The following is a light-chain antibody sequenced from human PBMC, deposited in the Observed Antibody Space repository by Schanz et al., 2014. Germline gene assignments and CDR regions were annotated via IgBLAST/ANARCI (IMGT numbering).Light chain of an antibody. CDR2: GAS. CDR3: HHYSMSPL. CDR1: ESVNTID. J-gene: IGKJ1*01. Sequence: EIVLTQSPGTLSLSPGEAATLSCRSSESVNTIDLSWYQQKPGQAPRVLIYGASIRASGIPDRFSGSGYGTDCSLTITRLEPEDFAVYYCHHYSMSPLFGQGTKVEIK. V-gene: IGKV3-20*01.